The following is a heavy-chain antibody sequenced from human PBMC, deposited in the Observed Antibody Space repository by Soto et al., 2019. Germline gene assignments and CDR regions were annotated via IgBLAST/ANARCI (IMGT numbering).Heavy chain of an antibody. CDR1: GYTFTGYY. D-gene: IGHD4-17*01. J-gene: IGHJ3*02. V-gene: IGHV1-2*04. Sequence: ASVKVSCKASGYTFTGYYMHWVRQAPGQGLEWMGWINPNSGGTNYAQKFQGWVTMTRDTSISTAYMELSRLRSDDPTVYYCARGDRYTTPGSPTVTAAFDIWGQGTMVTVSS. CDR2: INPNSGGT. CDR3: ARGDRYTTPGSPTVTAAFDI.